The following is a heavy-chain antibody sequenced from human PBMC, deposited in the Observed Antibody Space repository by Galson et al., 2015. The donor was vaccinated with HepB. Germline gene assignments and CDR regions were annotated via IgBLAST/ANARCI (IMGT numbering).Heavy chain of an antibody. CDR1: GFTFSDYY. CDR3: ARALLRNNDILTGPSFAY. J-gene: IGHJ4*02. Sequence: SLRLSCAASGFTFSDYYMSWIRQAPGKGLEWVSYISSSGSTIYYADSVKGRFTISRDNTKKSLYLQMNSLRAEDTAVYYCARALLRNNDILTGPSFAYWGQGTLVTVSS. CDR2: ISSSGSTI. D-gene: IGHD3-9*01. V-gene: IGHV3-11*01.